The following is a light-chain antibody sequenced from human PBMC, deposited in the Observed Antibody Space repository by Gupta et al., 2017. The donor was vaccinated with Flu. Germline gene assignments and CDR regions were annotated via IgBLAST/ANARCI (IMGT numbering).Light chain of an antibody. Sequence: EILMTQSPATLSVSPGERATLSCRARQSVRSNLAWYKQKPGQAPRLLIYGASTSDTGIPARFSGSGSGTELTLTISSRQLEDFAVYYCQQYKNWHPWTFGQGTKVEIK. CDR3: QQYKNWHPWT. CDR2: GAS. V-gene: IGKV3-15*01. CDR1: QSVRSN. J-gene: IGKJ1*01.